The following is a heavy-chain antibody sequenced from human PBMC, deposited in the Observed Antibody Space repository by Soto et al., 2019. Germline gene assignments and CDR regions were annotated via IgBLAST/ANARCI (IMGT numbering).Heavy chain of an antibody. CDR2: IKSETDGETT. CDR3: TTGVTEGYIDY. CDR1: GFTFSNAW. D-gene: IGHD2-2*02. V-gene: IGHV3-15*07. Sequence: GGSLRLSCAASGFTFSNAWMNWVRQAPGKGLEWVGRIKSETDGETTDYAAPVKGRFTISRDDSKNTLYLQMNSLKTEDTAVYYCTTGVTEGYIDYWGQGTLVTVSS. J-gene: IGHJ4*02.